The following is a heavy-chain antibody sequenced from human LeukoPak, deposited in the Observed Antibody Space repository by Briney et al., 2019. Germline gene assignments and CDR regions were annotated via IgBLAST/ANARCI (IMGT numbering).Heavy chain of an antibody. D-gene: IGHD6-19*01. CDR3: ARDIAVAGTALNYYYYYGMDV. CDR1: GFTFSSYS. J-gene: IGHJ6*02. CDR2: ISSSSSTI. Sequence: GGSLRLSCAASGFTFSSYSMNWVRQAPGKGLEWVSYISSSSSTIYYADSVKGRFTISRDNAKNSLYLQMNSLRAEDTAVYYCARDIAVAGTALNYYYYYGMDVWGQGTTVTVSS. V-gene: IGHV3-48*04.